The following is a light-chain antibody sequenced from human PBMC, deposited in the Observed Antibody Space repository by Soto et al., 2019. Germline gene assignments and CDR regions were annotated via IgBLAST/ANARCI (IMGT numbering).Light chain of an antibody. J-gene: IGKJ4*01. CDR1: QSINRY. CDR2: DAS. V-gene: IGKV3-11*01. Sequence: EIVLTQSPATLSLSPGERATLSCRASQSINRYLAWYAQKPGQAPRLLIYDASNRATGIPARFSGSGSGTDFTLAISSLEAEDFAVYYCQQRSNWPLTFGGGTKVDIK. CDR3: QQRSNWPLT.